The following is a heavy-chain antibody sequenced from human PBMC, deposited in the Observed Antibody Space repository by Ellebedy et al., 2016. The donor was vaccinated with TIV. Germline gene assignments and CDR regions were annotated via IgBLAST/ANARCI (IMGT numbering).Heavy chain of an antibody. J-gene: IGHJ6*02. D-gene: IGHD3-10*01. CDR1: GGTFSSYA. Sequence: SVKVSCXASGGTFSSYAISWVRQAPGQGLEWMGRIIPILGIANYAQKFQGRVTITADKSTSTAYMELSSLRSEDTAVYYCARFGELLYPPYGMDVWGQGTTVTVSS. V-gene: IGHV1-69*04. CDR2: IIPILGIA. CDR3: ARFGELLYPPYGMDV.